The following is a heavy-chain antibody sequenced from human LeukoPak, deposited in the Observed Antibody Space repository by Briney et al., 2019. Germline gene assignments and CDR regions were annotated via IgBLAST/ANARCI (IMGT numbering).Heavy chain of an antibody. CDR2: VYYTGNT. J-gene: IGHJ4*02. V-gene: IGHV4-39*01. CDR1: GGSISSSNSY. Sequence: PSETLSLTCTVSGGSISSSNSYWGWIRQPPGKGLEWIGSVYYTGNTYYNASLKSRVTIVIDTSKNQISLRLTSVTATDTAIYYCARQTGSGLFTLPGGQGTLVTVSS. CDR3: ARQTGSGLFTLP. D-gene: IGHD3/OR15-3a*01.